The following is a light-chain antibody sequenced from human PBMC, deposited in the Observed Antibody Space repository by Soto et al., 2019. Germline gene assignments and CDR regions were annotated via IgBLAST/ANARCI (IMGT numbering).Light chain of an antibody. V-gene: IGKV3-20*01. Sequence: EIVMTQSPATLSVSPGEGATLSSGASQSVGNNLAWYQQRPGQPPRLLIYGASTRDTGVPTRFSGSGSGTDFTLTISRLEPEDFAVYYCQQYGGSPWTFGQGTKVDIK. CDR1: QSVGNN. CDR2: GAS. CDR3: QQYGGSPWT. J-gene: IGKJ1*01.